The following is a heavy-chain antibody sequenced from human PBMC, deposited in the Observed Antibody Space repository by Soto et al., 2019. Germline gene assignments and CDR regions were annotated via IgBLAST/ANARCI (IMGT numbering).Heavy chain of an antibody. CDR3: ARQYDILTGYVDS. CDR1: GFIFRDWF. Sequence: PGGSLRLSCAASGFIFRDWFMSWIRQAPGKGLEWISYISKDSGRAIRYADSVKGRFTMSIDKSKNQFSLKLNSVTATDTAVYYCARQYDILTGYVDSWGQGSLVTVSS. V-gene: IGHV3-11*04. D-gene: IGHD3-9*01. J-gene: IGHJ4*02. CDR2: ISKDSGRAI.